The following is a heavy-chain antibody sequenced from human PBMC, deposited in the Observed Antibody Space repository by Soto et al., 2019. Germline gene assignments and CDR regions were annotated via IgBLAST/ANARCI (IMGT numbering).Heavy chain of an antibody. Sequence: SETLSLTCTVSGGSISSSSYYWGWIRQPPGKGLEWIGSIYYSGSTYYNPSLKSRVTISVDTSKNQFSLKLSSVTAADTAVYYCARDQGVAYYYYYGMDVWGQGTTVTVSS. CDR1: GGSISSSSYY. CDR3: ARDQGVAYYYYYGMDV. CDR2: IYYSGST. J-gene: IGHJ6*02. D-gene: IGHD3-3*01. V-gene: IGHV4-39*02.